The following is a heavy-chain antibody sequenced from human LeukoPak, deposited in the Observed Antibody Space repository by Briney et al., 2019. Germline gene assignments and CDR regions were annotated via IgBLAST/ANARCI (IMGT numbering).Heavy chain of an antibody. CDR2: INHSGST. J-gene: IGHJ4*02. D-gene: IGHD3-16*02. CDR1: GGSFSGYY. V-gene: IGHV4-34*01. Sequence: SETLSLTCAVYGGSFSGYYWSWIRQPPGKGLEWIGEINHSGSTNYNPSLKSRVTISVDTSKNQFSLKLSSVTAADTAVYYCARGYYDYVWGSYRYARNYYFDYWGQGTLVTVSP. CDR3: ARGYYDYVWGSYRYARNYYFDY.